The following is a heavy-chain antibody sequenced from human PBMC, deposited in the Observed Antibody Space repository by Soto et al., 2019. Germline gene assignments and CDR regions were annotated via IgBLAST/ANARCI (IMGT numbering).Heavy chain of an antibody. CDR2: IYPSDSDT. D-gene: IGHD3-9*01. J-gene: IGHJ4*02. V-gene: IGHV5-51*01. CDR3: ARLALTGYAPDY. Sequence: PGESLKISCKGSGYIFTTSWIGWVRQMPGKGLEWMGIIYPSDSDTRYSPSFQGQVTISADKPITTAYLQWSSLRASDSAIYYCARLALTGYAPDYWGQGTLVTVSS. CDR1: GYIFTTSW.